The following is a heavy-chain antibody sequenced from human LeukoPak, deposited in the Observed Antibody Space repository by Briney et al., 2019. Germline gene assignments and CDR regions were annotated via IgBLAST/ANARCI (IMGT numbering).Heavy chain of an antibody. Sequence: QTGGSLRLSCAASGFTFSGSAMHWVRQASGKGLEWVGRIRSKANSYATAYAASVKGRFTISRDDSKNTAYLQMNSLKTEDTAVYYCNCNPVAGSLGDWGQGTLVTVSS. D-gene: IGHD6-19*01. CDR3: NCNPVAGSLGD. CDR1: GFTFSGSA. J-gene: IGHJ4*02. CDR2: IRSKANSYAT. V-gene: IGHV3-73*01.